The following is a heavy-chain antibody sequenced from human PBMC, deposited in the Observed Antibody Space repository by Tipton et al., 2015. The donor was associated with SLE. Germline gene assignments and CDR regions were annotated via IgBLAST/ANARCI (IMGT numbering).Heavy chain of an antibody. Sequence: TLSLTCAVYGGSFSGYYWSWIRQPPGKGLEWIGEINHSGSTNYNPSLKSRVTISVDTSKNQFSLKLSSVTAADTAVYYCARGHSVTVGGAIRGWFDPWGQGTLVTVSS. CDR1: GGSFSGYY. D-gene: IGHD3-16*01. V-gene: IGHV4-34*01. CDR3: ARGHSVTVGGAIRGWFDP. CDR2: INHSGST. J-gene: IGHJ5*02.